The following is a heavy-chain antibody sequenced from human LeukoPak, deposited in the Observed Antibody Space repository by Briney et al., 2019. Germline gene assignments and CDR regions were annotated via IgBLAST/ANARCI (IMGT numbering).Heavy chain of an antibody. CDR2: INHSGST. CDR1: GGSFSGYY. CDR3: ARENGRDDAFDI. D-gene: IGHD1-1*01. V-gene: IGHV4-34*01. Sequence: SETRSLTCAVYGGSFSGYYWSWFRQPPGKGLEWIGEINHSGSTNYNPSLKSRVTISVDTSKNQFSLKLSSVTAADTAVYYCARENGRDDAFDIWGQGTMVTVSS. J-gene: IGHJ3*02.